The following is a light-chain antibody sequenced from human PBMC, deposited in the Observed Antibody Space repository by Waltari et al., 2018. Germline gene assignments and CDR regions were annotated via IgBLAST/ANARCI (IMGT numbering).Light chain of an antibody. CDR2: AAS. Sequence: EIVLTQSPGTLSLSPGERATLSCRASQSVISSSLAWYQQKTGRAPRLLIYAASTRATGIPDRFGGSGSGTDFPLTISRLEPEDFAVYYCQQYGTAPSTFGQGTKLEIK. J-gene: IGKJ2*01. CDR1: QSVISSS. V-gene: IGKV3-20*01. CDR3: QQYGTAPST.